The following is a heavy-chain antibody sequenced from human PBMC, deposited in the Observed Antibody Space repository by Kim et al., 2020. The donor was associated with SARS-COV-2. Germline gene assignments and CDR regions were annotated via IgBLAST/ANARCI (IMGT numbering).Heavy chain of an antibody. J-gene: IGHJ4*02. CDR3: AREGYFDGGSFFFDS. Sequence: NPSLKSRVTMSVETSKNQFSLQLTSMTAADTAIYYGAREGYFDGGSFFFDSWGQGTLVTVSS. V-gene: IGHV4-4*07. D-gene: IGHD2-15*01.